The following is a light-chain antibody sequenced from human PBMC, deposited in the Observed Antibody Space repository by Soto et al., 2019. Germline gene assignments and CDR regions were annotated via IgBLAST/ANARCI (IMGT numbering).Light chain of an antibody. J-gene: IGKJ1*01. CDR2: GTS. Sequence: EIVLTQSPGTLSLSPGERATLSCRASQSVSSSYLAWYQQKPGQAPRLLIYGTSSRATAIPDRFSGSGSGTDFTLTISRLEPEDFGVYYCQQYGRTFGQGTKVEIK. CDR1: QSVSSSY. V-gene: IGKV3-20*01. CDR3: QQYGRT.